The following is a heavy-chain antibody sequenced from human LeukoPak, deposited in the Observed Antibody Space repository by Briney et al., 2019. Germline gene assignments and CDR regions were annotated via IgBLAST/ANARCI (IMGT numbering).Heavy chain of an antibody. Sequence: PSETLSLTCAVYGGSFSGHYWSWIRQPPGKGLEWIGEINHSGSTNYNPSLKSRVTISVDTSKNQFSLKLSSVTAADTAVYYCARAPKKCYYDSSGYGGHAFDIWGQGTMVTVSS. CDR3: ARAPKKCYYDSSGYGGHAFDI. D-gene: IGHD3-22*01. CDR2: INHSGST. J-gene: IGHJ3*02. V-gene: IGHV4-34*01. CDR1: GGSFSGHY.